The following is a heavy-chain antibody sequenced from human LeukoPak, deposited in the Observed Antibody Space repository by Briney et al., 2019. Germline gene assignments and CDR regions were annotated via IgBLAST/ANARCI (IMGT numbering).Heavy chain of an antibody. D-gene: IGHD3-22*01. CDR2: IWHDGNNK. J-gene: IGHJ4*02. Sequence: GRSLRLSCEASGFTFSTYGMHWVRQAPGKGLEWVAAIWHDGNNKYYVDSVKGRFTISRDNSKDTVYLQMNSLRVEDTAVYYCARDSGDSSGYYPGYWGQGTLVTVSS. CDR1: GFTFSTYG. CDR3: ARDSGDSSGYYPGY. V-gene: IGHV3-33*01.